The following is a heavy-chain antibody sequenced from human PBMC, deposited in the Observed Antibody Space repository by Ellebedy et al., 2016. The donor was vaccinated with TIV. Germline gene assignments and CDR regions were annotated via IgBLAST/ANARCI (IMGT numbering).Heavy chain of an antibody. CDR1: GCPISNHY. Sequence: SETLSLTFTVPGCPISNHYWSWIRQPPGTGLAWIGYIYYSGSTSYNPSLQSRVTISEDTSRNQVSLRLTSVNAADTAVYYCARLWDGYNFYDYWGHGTLVTVSS. CDR3: ARLWDGYNFYDY. V-gene: IGHV4-59*11. J-gene: IGHJ4*01. CDR2: IYYSGST. D-gene: IGHD5-24*01.